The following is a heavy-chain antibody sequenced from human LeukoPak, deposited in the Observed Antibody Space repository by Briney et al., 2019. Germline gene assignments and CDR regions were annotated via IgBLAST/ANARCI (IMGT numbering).Heavy chain of an antibody. CDR3: ASEIPPYYYGMDV. D-gene: IGHD2-21*01. J-gene: IGHJ6*02. CDR2: IYYSGST. CDR1: GGSISSSSYY. V-gene: IGHV4-39*01. Sequence: SETLSLTCTVSGGSISSSSYYWGWIRQPPGKGLEWIGSIYYSGSTYYNPSLKSRVTISVDTSKNQLSLKLSSVTAADTAAYYCASEIPPYYYGMDVWGQGTTVTVPS.